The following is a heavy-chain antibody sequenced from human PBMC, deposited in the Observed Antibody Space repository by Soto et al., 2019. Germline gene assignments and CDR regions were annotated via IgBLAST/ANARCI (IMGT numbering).Heavy chain of an antibody. V-gene: IGHV4-59*13. CDR2: VYYTGST. J-gene: IGHJ4*02. CDR1: GGSISEYY. CDR3: AKDYTSPDGHEAFDY. D-gene: IGHD3-16*01. Sequence: SETLSLTCTVSGGSISEYYWSWVRQSPGKGLEWIGYVYYTGSTNYNPSLKTRVTISADTSRNQFSMKLYSVTAADTAVYYCAKDYTSPDGHEAFDYWGQGTLVTVSS.